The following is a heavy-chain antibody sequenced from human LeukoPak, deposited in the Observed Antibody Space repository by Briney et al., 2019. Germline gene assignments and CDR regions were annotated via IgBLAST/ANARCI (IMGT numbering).Heavy chain of an antibody. J-gene: IGHJ4*02. V-gene: IGHV1-46*01. Sequence: GASVTVSFKASGYTFTIYYMHWGRQAPGQGREWMGTINHSNSYTNYAQNFQGRVTMTRDTSTSTVYMELSSLRSEDTAVYYCARAYTYGLGYWGQGIPVTVSS. D-gene: IGHD5-18*01. CDR3: ARAYTYGLGY. CDR1: GYTFTIYY. CDR2: INHSNSYT.